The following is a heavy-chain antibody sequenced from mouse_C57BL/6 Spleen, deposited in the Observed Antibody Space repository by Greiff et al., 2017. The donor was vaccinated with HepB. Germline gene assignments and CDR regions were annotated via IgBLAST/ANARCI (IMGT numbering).Heavy chain of an antibody. CDR2: IYPGSGNT. CDR1: GYTFTDYY. D-gene: IGHD1-1*01. V-gene: IGHV1-76*01. J-gene: IGHJ3*01. CDR3: AREYYGSFAD. Sequence: VQLQQSGAELVRPGASVKLSCKASGYTFTDYYINWVKQRPGQGLEWIARIYPGSGNTYYNEKFKGKATLTAEKSSSTAYMQLSSLTSEDSAVYFCAREYYGSFADWGQGTLVTVSA.